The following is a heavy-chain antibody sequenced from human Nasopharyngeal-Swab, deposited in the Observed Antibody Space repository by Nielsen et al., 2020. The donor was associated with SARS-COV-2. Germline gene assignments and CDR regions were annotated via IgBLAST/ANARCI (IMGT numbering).Heavy chain of an antibody. D-gene: IGHD6-13*01. J-gene: IGHJ6*02. CDR3: AGSESSSWKYCYYYYGMDF. CDR2: IYYSGST. V-gene: IGHV4-59*01. Sequence: IRQPPGKGLKWVGFIYYSGSTNYHPSLKSRVTISVDTFNNQFSLKLCSAADADTAVYYCAGSESSSWKYCYYYYGMDFWGQGTTVTVSS.